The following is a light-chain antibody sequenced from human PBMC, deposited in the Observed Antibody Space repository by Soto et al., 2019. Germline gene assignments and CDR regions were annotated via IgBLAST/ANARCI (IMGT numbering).Light chain of an antibody. V-gene: IGKV3-15*01. J-gene: IGKJ1*01. CDR1: QSMGSN. CDR2: GAS. CDR3: KQFHNWPRT. Sequence: EIVMTQSPATMSVSPGERATLSCRASQSMGSNVAWYQQKPGQAPRLLIYGASTRAAGIQARFSGSGSGTEFTLTITSLQSEDFAVYYCKQFHNWPRTFGQGTKVDIK.